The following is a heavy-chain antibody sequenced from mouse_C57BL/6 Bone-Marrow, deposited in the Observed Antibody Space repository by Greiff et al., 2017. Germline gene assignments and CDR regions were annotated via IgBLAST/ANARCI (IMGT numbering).Heavy chain of an antibody. CDR3: VRQGGYDGVDY. J-gene: IGHJ2*01. D-gene: IGHD2-2*01. Sequence: EVKLVESGGGLVQPKGSLKLSCAASGFSFNTYAMNWVRQAPGKGLEWVARIRSKSNNYATYYADSVKDRFTISRDDSESMLYLQMNNLKTEDTAMYYCVRQGGYDGVDYWGQGTTLTVSS. V-gene: IGHV10-1*01. CDR2: IRSKSNNYAT. CDR1: GFSFNTYA.